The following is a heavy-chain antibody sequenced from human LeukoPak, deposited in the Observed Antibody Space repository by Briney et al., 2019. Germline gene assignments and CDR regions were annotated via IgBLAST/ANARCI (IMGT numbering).Heavy chain of an antibody. Sequence: GGSLRLSCAASGFTFSDYYMSWIRQAPGKGLEWVSYISSSGSTIYYADSVKGRFTISSDNAKNSLYLQMNSLRAEDTAVYYCARVFAATPPYFDYWGQGTLVTVSS. J-gene: IGHJ4*02. CDR2: ISSSGSTI. V-gene: IGHV3-11*01. D-gene: IGHD2-15*01. CDR3: ARVFAATPPYFDY. CDR1: GFTFSDYY.